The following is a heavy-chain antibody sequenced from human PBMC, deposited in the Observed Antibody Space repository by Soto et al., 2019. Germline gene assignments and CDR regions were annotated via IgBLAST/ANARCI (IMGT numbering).Heavy chain of an antibody. CDR2: TYYGGDT. D-gene: IGHD3-10*01. CDR1: GGSFSSGFYS. V-gene: IGHV4-39*01. CDR3: ARRGEVTSDYYYHRDA. J-gene: IGHJ6*03. Sequence: QPQLQESGPGLVKPSETLSLTCTVSGGSFSSGFYSWAWIRQPPGKGLEWVGSTYYGGDTYYNPSLRSRVIMSVDRTKNSWFLGLNSVTDADTAAYQCARRGEVTSDYYYHRDAWDNRTTVIVS.